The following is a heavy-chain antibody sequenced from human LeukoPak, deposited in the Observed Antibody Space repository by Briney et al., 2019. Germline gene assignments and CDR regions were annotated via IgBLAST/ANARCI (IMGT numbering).Heavy chain of an antibody. CDR2: IYDSGST. V-gene: IGHV4-39*07. D-gene: IGHD3-3*01. CDR1: GGSIRSSYYY. J-gene: IGHJ4*02. CDR3: ARGDFGVVTWD. Sequence: SETLSLTCTVSGGSIRSSYYYWGWIRQPPGKGLEWIGSIYDSGSTYYNPSLKSRVTISVDTSKNQFSLKLSSATAADTAVYYCARGDFGVVTWDWGQGTLVTVSS.